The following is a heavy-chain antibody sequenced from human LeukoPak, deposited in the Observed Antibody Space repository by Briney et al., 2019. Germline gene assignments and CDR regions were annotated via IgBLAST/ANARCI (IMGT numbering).Heavy chain of an antibody. D-gene: IGHD2-2*02. CDR3: ARAGFYCSSTSCYNYFDY. CDR2: IIPIFGTA. J-gene: IGHJ4*02. Sequence: SVKVSCKASGGTFSSYAISWVRQAPGQGLEWMGGIIPIFGTANYAQKFQGRVTITTDESTSTAYMELSSLRSEDTAVYYCARAGFYCSSTSCYNYFDYWGQGTLVTVSS. V-gene: IGHV1-69*05. CDR1: GGTFSSYA.